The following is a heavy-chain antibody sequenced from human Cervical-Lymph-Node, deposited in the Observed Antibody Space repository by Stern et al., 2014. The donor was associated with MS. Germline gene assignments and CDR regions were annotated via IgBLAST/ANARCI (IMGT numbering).Heavy chain of an antibody. D-gene: IGHD3-10*01. J-gene: IGHJ4*02. CDR3: AREDYYGSGTIDS. V-gene: IGHV3-48*02. CDR1: GFSFNTYT. Sequence: EDQLVESGGGLVQPGGSLRLSCAASGFSFNTYTMNWVRQAPGKGLEWVAYITGSGGTIFYADSVRGRFTITRDNAKSSLYLHMTSLRDEDTAVYSCAREDYYGSGTIDSWGQGTLVTVSS. CDR2: ITGSGGTI.